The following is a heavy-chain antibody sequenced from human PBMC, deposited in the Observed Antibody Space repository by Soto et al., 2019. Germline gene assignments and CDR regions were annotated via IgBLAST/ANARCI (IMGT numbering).Heavy chain of an antibody. CDR3: AKGKYDASGSYYNNLDY. Sequence: GGSLRLSCAASGYTFSSYAMSWVRQAPGKGLEWVSAISGSGDSTYYADSVKGRFTISRDNSKNTLYVQMNSLRAEDTAVYYCAKGKYDASGSYYNNLDYWGQGTVVTVSS. J-gene: IGHJ4*02. V-gene: IGHV3-23*01. CDR2: ISGSGDST. D-gene: IGHD3-10*01. CDR1: GYTFSSYA.